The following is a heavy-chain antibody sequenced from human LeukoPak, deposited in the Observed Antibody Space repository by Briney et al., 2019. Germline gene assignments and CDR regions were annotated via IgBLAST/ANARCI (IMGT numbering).Heavy chain of an antibody. J-gene: IGHJ5*02. CDR2: IYYSGST. Sequence: PSETLSLTCTVSGGSISSYYWSWIRQPPGKGLEWIGYIYYSGSTNYNPSLKSRVTISVDTSKNQFSLKLSSVTAADTAAYYCARDLANYDILTGHANWFDPWGQGTLVTVSS. CDR1: GGSISSYY. CDR3: ARDLANYDILTGHANWFDP. D-gene: IGHD3-9*01. V-gene: IGHV4-59*01.